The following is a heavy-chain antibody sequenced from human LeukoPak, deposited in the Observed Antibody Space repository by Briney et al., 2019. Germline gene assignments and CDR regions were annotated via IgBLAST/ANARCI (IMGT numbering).Heavy chain of an antibody. J-gene: IGHJ1*01. D-gene: IGHD3-22*01. CDR1: GFTFSSYW. Sequence: GGSLRLSCAASGFTFSSYWMHWVRQAPGKGLVWVSRIKSDGSTNYADSVKGRFTISRDNAKNTLSLQMNSLRAEDTGVYYCARAPSEIGGYYPEYFRPWGQGTLVTVSS. CDR3: ARAPSEIGGYYPEYFRP. CDR2: IKSDGST. V-gene: IGHV3-74*01.